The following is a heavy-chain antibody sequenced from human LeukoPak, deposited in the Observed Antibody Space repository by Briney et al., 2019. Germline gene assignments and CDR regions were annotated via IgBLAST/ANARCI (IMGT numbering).Heavy chain of an antibody. D-gene: IGHD5-24*01. CDR3: ARPNDRYAFDI. CDR2: IYYSGST. J-gene: IGHJ3*02. Sequence: PSETLSLTCTVSGGSISSSSYYWGWIRQPSGKGLEWIGSIYYSGSTYYNPSLKSRVTISVDTSKNQFPLKLSSVTAADTAVYYCARPNDRYAFDIWGQGTMVTVSS. V-gene: IGHV4-39*01. CDR1: GGSISSSSYY.